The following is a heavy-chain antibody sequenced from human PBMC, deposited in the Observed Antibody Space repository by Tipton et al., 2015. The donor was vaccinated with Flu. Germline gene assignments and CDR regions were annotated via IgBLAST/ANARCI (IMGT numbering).Heavy chain of an antibody. CDR2: IIAIFGTT. J-gene: IGHJ6*03. CDR3: ARGPNYYQSYMDV. Sequence: QSGAEVKKPGSSVKVSCKASGGIFRSHAISWVRQAPGQGLEWMGGIIAIFGTTNYAQKFQGRVTITADESTSTVYMEMISVRSEDTAVYFCARGPNYYQSYMDVWGTGTTVIVSS. V-gene: IGHV1-69*01. CDR1: GGIFRSHA.